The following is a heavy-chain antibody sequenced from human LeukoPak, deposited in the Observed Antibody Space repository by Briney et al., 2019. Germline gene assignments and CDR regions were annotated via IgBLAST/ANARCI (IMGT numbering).Heavy chain of an antibody. CDR3: ARIQTAMQPSYLDY. J-gene: IGHJ4*02. D-gene: IGHD2-2*01. CDR1: GGPFSGYY. V-gene: IGHV4-34*01. CDR2: LKESGIT. Sequence: PSETVFLTCAVYGGPFSGYYWTWIRQPPGQGLEWVGELKESGITKYNPSLKRRVTLSVHTSKNQFSLKLSSVTAADTAVYYCARIQTAMQPSYLDYWGQGTLVTVSS.